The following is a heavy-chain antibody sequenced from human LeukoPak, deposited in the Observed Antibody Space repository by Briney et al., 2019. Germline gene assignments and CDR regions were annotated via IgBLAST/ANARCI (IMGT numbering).Heavy chain of an antibody. CDR3: ARDAGNSGYGCDL. CDR2: IRSSSET. Sequence: HPGGSLRLSCAASGFIFSQYSMNWVRPAPGKGLEWVSHIRSSSETFYADSVKGRFTISRDNARNSLYLQMNNLRGEDAAIYYCARDAGNSGYGCDLWGQGTLVTVSS. J-gene: IGHJ5*02. V-gene: IGHV3-48*01. D-gene: IGHD5-12*01. CDR1: GFIFSQYS.